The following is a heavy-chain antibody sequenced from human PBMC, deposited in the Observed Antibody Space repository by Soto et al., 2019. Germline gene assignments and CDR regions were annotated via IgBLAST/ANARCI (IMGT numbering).Heavy chain of an antibody. CDR3: AKESRPTMVRGSQGPYYYYYDGMDV. Sequence: QVQLVESGGGVVQPGRSLRLSCAASGFTFSSYGMHWVRQAPGKGLEWVAVISYDGSNKYYADSVKGRFTISRDNSKNTRYLQMNSLRAADTAVYYCAKESRPTMVRGSQGPYYYYYDGMDVWGQGTTVTVSS. J-gene: IGHJ6*02. D-gene: IGHD3-10*01. CDR1: GFTFSSYG. V-gene: IGHV3-30*18. CDR2: ISYDGSNK.